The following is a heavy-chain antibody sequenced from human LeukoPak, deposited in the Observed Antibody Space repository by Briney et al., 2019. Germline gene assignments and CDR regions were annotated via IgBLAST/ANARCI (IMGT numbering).Heavy chain of an antibody. CDR2: ISSTDAGT. Sequence: GGFLRLSCAASGFTFSSYSMNWVRQAPGKGLEWVSAISSTDAGTYHADSVRGRFTISRDSSKNTLYLQMNSLRAEDAAVYYCAKAPVTSCRGAYCYPFDYWAQGTLVTVSS. V-gene: IGHV3-23*01. CDR1: GFTFSSYS. D-gene: IGHD2-21*01. CDR3: AKAPVTSCRGAYCYPFDY. J-gene: IGHJ4*02.